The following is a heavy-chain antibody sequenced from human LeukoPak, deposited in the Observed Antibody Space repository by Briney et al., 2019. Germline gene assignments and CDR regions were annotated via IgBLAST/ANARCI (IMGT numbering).Heavy chain of an antibody. CDR1: GYTFTGYY. CDR2: LNPNSGDT. J-gene: IGHJ5*02. V-gene: IGHV1-2*02. CDR3: ARASNPADTSGWSDL. Sequence: ASVKVSCKASGYTFTGYYMHWVRQAPGQGLEWIGWLNPNSGDTHYAHNFQGRVTMTSDTSFTTAYMEVGSLRSDDTAVYYCARASNPADTSGWSDLWGQGTLVTVSS. D-gene: IGHD6-25*01.